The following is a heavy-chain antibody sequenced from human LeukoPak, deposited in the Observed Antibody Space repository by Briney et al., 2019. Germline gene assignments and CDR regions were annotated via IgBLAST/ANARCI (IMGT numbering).Heavy chain of an antibody. CDR3: AKDRLDGYNFRGMDV. V-gene: IGHV3-30*18. J-gene: IGHJ6*02. Sequence: GGSLRLSCAASGFAFSDYGMHWVRQAPGRGLEWVAVISSDGSNEYYADSVRGQSTISRDNSKNTVYMQLRSLRGEDTAVYYCAKDRLDGYNFRGMDVWGQGTTVSVSS. D-gene: IGHD5-24*01. CDR1: GFAFSDYG. CDR2: ISSDGSNE.